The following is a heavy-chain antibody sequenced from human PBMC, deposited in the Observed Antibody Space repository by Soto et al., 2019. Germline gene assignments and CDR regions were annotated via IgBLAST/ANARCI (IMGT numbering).Heavy chain of an antibody. CDR1: GFTVSDNY. CDR3: ARALVRGLMDV. Sequence: EVQLVESGGGLVQPGGSLRLSCTASGFTVSDNYMSWVRQAAGKGLEWVSVIYSGGSTYYAESVEGRFTISRDNSKKMLYLQMNSLRAEDTAVYYCARALVRGLMDVWGQGTTVTVSS. CDR2: IYSGGST. D-gene: IGHD3-10*01. V-gene: IGHV3-66*01. J-gene: IGHJ6*02.